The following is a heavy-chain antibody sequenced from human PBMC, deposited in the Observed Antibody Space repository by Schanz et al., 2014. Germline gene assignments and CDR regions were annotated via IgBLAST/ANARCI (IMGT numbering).Heavy chain of an antibody. Sequence: QVQLVQSGAEVKKPGASVKVSCKASGYTFTSYSIHWVRQAPGQRLEWMGWINAANGNTRYSQKLQGRVTMTTDTSTSTAYMELRSLRSDDTAVYYCARVQDDILTGSEYYYGMDVWGRGTTVTVSS. CDR3: ARVQDDILTGSEYYYGMDV. V-gene: IGHV1-3*01. CDR2: INAANGNT. J-gene: IGHJ6*02. D-gene: IGHD3-9*01. CDR1: GYTFTSYS.